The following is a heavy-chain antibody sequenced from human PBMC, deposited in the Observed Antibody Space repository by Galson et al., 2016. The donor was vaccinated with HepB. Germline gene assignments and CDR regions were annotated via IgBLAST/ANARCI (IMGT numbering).Heavy chain of an antibody. CDR3: AFKYYDILTGYATDHYYYYGMDV. V-gene: IGHV4-34*08. CDR2: INHSGGT. D-gene: IGHD3-9*01. Sequence: LRLSCATSGFTFTRYNMNWVRQAPGKGLEWIREINHSGGTYYNPSLKSRVTISVDTSKNQFSLKLSSVTAADTAVYYCAFKYYDILTGYATDHYYYYGMDVWGQGNTVTVSS. J-gene: IGHJ6*02. CDR1: GFTFTRYN.